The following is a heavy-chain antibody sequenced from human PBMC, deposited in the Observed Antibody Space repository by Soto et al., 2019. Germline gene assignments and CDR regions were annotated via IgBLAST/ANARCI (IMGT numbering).Heavy chain of an antibody. CDR1: GDSVSTAY. J-gene: IGHJ6*02. CDR3: ARGEWFLRGYGMDV. Sequence: QVQLQESGPGLVKPSETLSLNCTVSGDSVSTAYWSWIRQPPGKRLEYIGFIYNGGSPNYNPSLESRVTISPDTSKNQFSLKLTSVTAADTAVYYCARGEWFLRGYGMDVWGRGTTVTVS. D-gene: IGHD3-3*01. CDR2: IYNGGSP. V-gene: IGHV4-59*02.